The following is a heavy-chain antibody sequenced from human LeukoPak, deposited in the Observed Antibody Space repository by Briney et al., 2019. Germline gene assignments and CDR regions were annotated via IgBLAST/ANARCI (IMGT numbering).Heavy chain of an antibody. J-gene: IGHJ3*02. CDR1: GLITDDYA. CDR3: ARGDYAFDI. D-gene: IGHD2-21*01. Sequence: PGGSLRLSCAAPGLITDDYAIHWVRQAPGKGLVWVSRINTDGSSASYADSVKGRFTISRDTAKNTLYLQMNSLRAEDTAVYYCARGDYAFDIWGQGTMVTVSS. CDR2: INTDGSSA. V-gene: IGHV3-74*01.